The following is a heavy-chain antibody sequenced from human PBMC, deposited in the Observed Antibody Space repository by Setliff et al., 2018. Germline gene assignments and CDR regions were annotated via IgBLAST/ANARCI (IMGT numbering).Heavy chain of an antibody. J-gene: IGHJ4*02. CDR3: ATSGFCSAGSCYSFDD. Sequence: SETLSLTCAVSGFSISSGYYWGWIRQPPGKGLEWIVNIHHSGKAYYNPSLKSRVTMSVDTSKNHVSLKLSSVTAADTAVYYCATSGFCSAGSCYSFDDWGQGAQVTVSS. V-gene: IGHV4-38-2*01. CDR2: IHHSGKA. CDR1: GFSISSGYY. D-gene: IGHD2-15*01.